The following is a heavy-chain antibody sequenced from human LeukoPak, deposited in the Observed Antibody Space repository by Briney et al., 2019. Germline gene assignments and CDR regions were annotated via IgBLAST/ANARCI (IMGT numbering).Heavy chain of an antibody. CDR3: ARQDWGLDY. CDR2: IYYSGST. J-gene: IGHJ4*02. CDR1: GGSISSSSYY. D-gene: IGHD7-27*01. V-gene: IGHV4-39*07. Sequence: PSETLSLTCTVSGGSISSSSYYWGWIRQPPGKGLEWIGSIYYSGSTNYNPSLKSRVTISVDTSKNQFSLKLSSVTAADTAAYYCARQDWGLDYWGQGTLVTVSS.